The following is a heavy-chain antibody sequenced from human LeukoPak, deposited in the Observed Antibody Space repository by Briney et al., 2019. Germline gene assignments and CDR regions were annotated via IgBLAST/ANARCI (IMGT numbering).Heavy chain of an antibody. CDR2: IIPIFGTA. D-gene: IGHD2-2*03. CDR1: GYTFTCYY. V-gene: IGHV1-69*13. Sequence: SVKVSCKASGYTFTCYYMHWVRQAPGQGLEWMGGIIPIFGTANYAQKFQGRVTITADESTSTAYMELSSLRSEDTAVYYCARNPLDIVVVPAAKPRYYYYYYMDVWGKGTTVTISS. CDR3: ARNPLDIVVVPAAKPRYYYYYYMDV. J-gene: IGHJ6*03.